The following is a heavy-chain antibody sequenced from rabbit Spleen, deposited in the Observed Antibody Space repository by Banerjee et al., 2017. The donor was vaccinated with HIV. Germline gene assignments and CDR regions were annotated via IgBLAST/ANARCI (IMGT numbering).Heavy chain of an antibody. D-gene: IGHD1-1*01. J-gene: IGHJ4*01. CDR2: IYFGSGNS. V-gene: IGHV1S40*01. CDR3: ARDLTAVIGWNFNL. Sequence: QSLEESGGDLVKPGASLTLTCTVSGFSFSSSYFMCWVRQAPGKGLEWIACIYFGSGNSAYASWAKGRLTISKTSSTTVTLQMTSLTAADTATYFCARDLTAVIGWNFNLWGPGTLVTVS. CDR1: GFSFSSSYF.